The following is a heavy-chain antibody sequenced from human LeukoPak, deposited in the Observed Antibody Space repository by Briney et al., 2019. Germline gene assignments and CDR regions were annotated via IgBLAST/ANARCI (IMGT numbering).Heavy chain of an antibody. CDR3: AKDRGGTYSYYYYYMDV. CDR2: IRYEGTNK. D-gene: IGHD1-26*01. CDR1: GFTFSTYG. J-gene: IGHJ6*03. V-gene: IGHV3-30*02. Sequence: GGSRRLSCAASGFTFSTYGMHWVRQAPGKGLEWVAFIRYEGTNKYYADSVQGRFTISRDNSKNTLYLQMNSLRTEDTAVYYCAKDRGGTYSYYYYYMDVWGKGTTVTVSS.